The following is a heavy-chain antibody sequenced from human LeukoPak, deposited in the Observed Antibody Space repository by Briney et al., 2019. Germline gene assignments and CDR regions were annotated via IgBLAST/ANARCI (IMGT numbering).Heavy chain of an antibody. CDR3: ARGGYYYDSSGSRTAFDI. V-gene: IGHV4-34*01. CDR1: GASFSGYY. J-gene: IGHJ3*02. Sequence: SETLSLSCAVYGASFSGYYWSRIRQPPGKGLEWIGEINHSGSTNYNPSLKSRVTISVDTSKNQFSLKLSSVTAADTAVYYCARGGYYYDSSGSRTAFDIWGQGTMVTVSS. CDR2: INHSGST. D-gene: IGHD3-22*01.